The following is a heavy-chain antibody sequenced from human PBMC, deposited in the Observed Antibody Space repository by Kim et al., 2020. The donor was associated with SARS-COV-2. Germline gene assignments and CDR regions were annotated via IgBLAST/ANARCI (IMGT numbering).Heavy chain of an antibody. J-gene: IGHJ3*02. D-gene: IGHD3-10*01. Sequence: NPSLKSRVPISVDTSKNQFSLKLSSVTAADTAVYYCARGAYGSGPNAFDIWGQGTMVTVSS. V-gene: IGHV4-59*09. CDR3: ARGAYGSGPNAFDI.